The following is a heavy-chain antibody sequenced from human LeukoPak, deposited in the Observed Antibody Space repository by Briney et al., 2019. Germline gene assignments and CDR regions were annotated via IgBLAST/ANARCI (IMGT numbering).Heavy chain of an antibody. CDR2: IRSKANSYAT. D-gene: IGHD3-10*01. Sequence: GGSLRLSRAASGFTFSGSTMHWVRQASGKGLEWVGRIRSKANSYATAYAASVKGRFTISRDDSKNMAYLQMNSLKTEDTAVYYCISLDYYGSGSLDWGQGTLVTVSS. J-gene: IGHJ4*02. CDR3: ISLDYYGSGSLD. V-gene: IGHV3-73*01. CDR1: GFTFSGST.